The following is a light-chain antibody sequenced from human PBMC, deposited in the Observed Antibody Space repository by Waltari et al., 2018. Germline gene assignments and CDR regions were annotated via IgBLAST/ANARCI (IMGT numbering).Light chain of an antibody. V-gene: IGLV2-11*01. J-gene: IGLJ3*02. CDR3: CSLAGRNSCK. Sequence: QSALTQPRSVSGSPGQSVTIPCTGTSSDVGGYNSVSWYQQHPGKAPKLIIYDVSERPSGVPARFSGSKSGNTATLTISGLQAEDEADYSCCSLAGRNSCKFGGGTKLTVL. CDR2: DVS. CDR1: SSDVGGYNS.